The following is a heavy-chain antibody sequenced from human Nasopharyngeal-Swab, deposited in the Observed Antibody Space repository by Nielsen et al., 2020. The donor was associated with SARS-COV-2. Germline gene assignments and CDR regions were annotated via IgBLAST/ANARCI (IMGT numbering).Heavy chain of an antibody. CDR2: IYYSGST. D-gene: IGHD3-22*01. J-gene: IGHJ4*02. CDR1: GGSVSSGSYY. V-gene: IGHV4-61*01. Sequence: SGTLSLTCTVSGGSVSSGSYYWSWIRQPPGKGLEWIGYIYYSGSTNYNPSLKSRVTISVDTSKNQFSLKLSSVTAADTAVYYCARETPDYYDSSGYRYWGQGTLVTVSS. CDR3: ARETPDYYDSSGYRY.